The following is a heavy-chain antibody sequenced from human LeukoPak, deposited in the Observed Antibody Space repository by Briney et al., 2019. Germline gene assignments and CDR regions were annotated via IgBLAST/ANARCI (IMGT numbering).Heavy chain of an antibody. D-gene: IGHD1-26*01. V-gene: IGHV1-69*05. Sequence: SVKVSCKASGGTFSSYAISWVRQAPGQGLEWMGGIIPIFGTANYAQKFQGRVTITTDESTSTAYMELSSLRSEDTAVYYCARNLVGATRHPFDYWGQGTLVTVSS. CDR2: IIPIFGTA. J-gene: IGHJ4*02. CDR3: ARNLVGATRHPFDY. CDR1: GGTFSSYA.